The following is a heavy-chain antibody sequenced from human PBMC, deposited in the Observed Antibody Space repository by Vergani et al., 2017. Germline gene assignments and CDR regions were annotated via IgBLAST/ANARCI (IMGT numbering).Heavy chain of an antibody. V-gene: IGHV5-51*01. J-gene: IGHJ5*02. Sequence: EVQLVQSGAEVKKPGESLKISCKGSGYSFTSYWIGWVRQMPGKGLEWMGIIYPGDSDTRYSPSFQGQVTISADKSISTAYLPWSSLKASDTAMYYCARQARADYGDYAYRPQNXFDPWGQGTLVTVSS. CDR1: GYSFTSYW. CDR3: ARQARADYGDYAYRPQNXFDP. CDR2: IYPGDSDT. D-gene: IGHD4-17*01.